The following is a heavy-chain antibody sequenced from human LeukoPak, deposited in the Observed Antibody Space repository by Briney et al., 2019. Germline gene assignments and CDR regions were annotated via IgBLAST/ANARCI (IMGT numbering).Heavy chain of an antibody. CDR3: ARHRSGGSQDDAFDI. V-gene: IGHV3-7*01. CDR2: IKQDGSEK. D-gene: IGHD2-15*01. CDR1: EFTFSTYW. J-gene: IGHJ3*02. Sequence: GGSLRLSCAASEFTFSTYWMTWVRQAPGKGLEWVADIKQDGSEKYYVDSVKGRFTISRQNAKKSLFLQMNSLRAEDTAVYYCARHRSGGSQDDAFDIWGQGTLVTVSS.